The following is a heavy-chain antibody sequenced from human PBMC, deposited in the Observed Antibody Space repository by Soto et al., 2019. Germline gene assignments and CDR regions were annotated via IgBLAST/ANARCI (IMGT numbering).Heavy chain of an antibody. CDR2: INPSGGST. Sequence: GASVKVSCKASGYTFTSYYMHWVRQAPGQGLEWMGIINPSGGSTSYAQKFQGRVTTTRDTSTSTVYMELSSLRSEDTAVYYCARDQRLYYYDSSGYYDDAFDIWGQGTMVTVSS. CDR1: GYTFTSYY. V-gene: IGHV1-46*01. CDR3: ARDQRLYYYDSSGYYDDAFDI. D-gene: IGHD3-22*01. J-gene: IGHJ3*02.